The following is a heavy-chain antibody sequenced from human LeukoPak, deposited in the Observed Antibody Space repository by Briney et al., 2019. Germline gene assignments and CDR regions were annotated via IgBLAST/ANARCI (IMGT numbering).Heavy chain of an antibody. D-gene: IGHD7-27*01. CDR1: GFIFSSYR. Sequence: GGSLRLSCAASGFIFSSYRMHWLRQAPRKGLEWVAVISHDGTNEYYADSVKGRFTISRDNSKNTLYLQLNSLRTEDTAVYYCARDAGTWGYGYNFDYWGQGTLVSVSS. J-gene: IGHJ4*02. CDR2: ISHDGTNE. CDR3: ARDAGTWGYGYNFDY. V-gene: IGHV3-30*03.